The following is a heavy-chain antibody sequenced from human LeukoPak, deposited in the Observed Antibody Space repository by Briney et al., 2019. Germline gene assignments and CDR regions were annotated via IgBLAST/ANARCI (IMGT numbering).Heavy chain of an antibody. CDR2: ISSSGSYI. V-gene: IGHV3-21*01. CDR3: ARDPGGSSGWYGGEGFDY. D-gene: IGHD6-19*01. Sequence: GGSLRLSCAASGFTFSTYSMNWVRQAPGKGLEWVSSISSSGSYIYDADSLKGRFTISRDNAKNSLYLQMNSLRAEDTAVYYCARDPGGSSGWYGGEGFDYWGQGTLVTVSS. CDR1: GFTFSTYS. J-gene: IGHJ4*02.